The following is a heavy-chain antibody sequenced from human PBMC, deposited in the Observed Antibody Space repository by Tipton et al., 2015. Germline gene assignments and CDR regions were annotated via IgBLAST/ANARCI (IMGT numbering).Heavy chain of an antibody. CDR3: ARVVEPSPAYNSGWQLDY. CDR2: IYYSGRT. Sequence: LRLSCTISGGTVSSSYYWGWVRQSPGKGLEWIGHIYYSGRTYYNPSLKSRVTISVDTSKNQFSLNLSSVTAADTAVYYCARVVEPSPAYNSGWQLDYWGQGTLVTVSS. J-gene: IGHJ4*02. D-gene: IGHD6-25*01. CDR1: GGTVSSSYY. V-gene: IGHV4-31*02.